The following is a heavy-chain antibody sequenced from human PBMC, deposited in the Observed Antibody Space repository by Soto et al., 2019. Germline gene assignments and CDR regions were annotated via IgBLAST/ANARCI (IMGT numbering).Heavy chain of an antibody. Sequence: GGSLRLSCAASGFTFSSYAMSWVRQAPGKGLEWVSAISGSGGSTYYADSVKGRFTISRDNSKNTLYLKMNSLRAEDTAVYYCERASRLYYYYGMDVWGQGTPVTVSS. CDR1: GFTFSSYA. J-gene: IGHJ6*02. D-gene: IGHD5-12*01. V-gene: IGHV3-23*01. CDR2: ISGSGGST. CDR3: ERASRLYYYYGMDV.